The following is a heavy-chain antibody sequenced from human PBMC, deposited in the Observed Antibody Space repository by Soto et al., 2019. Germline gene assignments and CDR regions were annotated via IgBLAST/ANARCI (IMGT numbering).Heavy chain of an antibody. Sequence: EVQLVESGGGLVQPGRSLRLSCAASGFTFDDYAMHWVRQAPGKGLEWVSGISWNSGSIGYADSVKGRFTISRDNAKNSLYLQMNSLRAEDTALYYCAKDRRIAVAGTYGMDVWGQGTTVTVSS. V-gene: IGHV3-9*01. J-gene: IGHJ6*02. D-gene: IGHD6-19*01. CDR2: ISWNSGSI. CDR1: GFTFDDYA. CDR3: AKDRRIAVAGTYGMDV.